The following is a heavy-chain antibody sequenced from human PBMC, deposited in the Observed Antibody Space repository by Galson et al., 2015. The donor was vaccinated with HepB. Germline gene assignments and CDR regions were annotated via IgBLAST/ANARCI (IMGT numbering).Heavy chain of an antibody. J-gene: IGHJ5*02. V-gene: IGHV4-59*01. CDR2: IYYSGST. D-gene: IGHD6-13*01. Sequence: ETLSLTCTVSGGSISSYYWSWIRQPPGKGLEWIGYIYYSGSTNYNPSLKSRVTISVDTSKNQFSLKQSSVTAADTAAYYCARVVLGYSTPPRVGNWFDPWGQGTLVTVSS. CDR1: GGSISSYY. CDR3: ARVVLGYSTPPRVGNWFDP.